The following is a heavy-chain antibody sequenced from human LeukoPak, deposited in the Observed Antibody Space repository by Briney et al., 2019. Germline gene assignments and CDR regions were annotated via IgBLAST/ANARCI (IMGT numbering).Heavy chain of an antibody. CDR3: AREGLDSSGYYFDY. Sequence: SETLSLTCTVSGGSISSSSYYWGWIRQPPGKGLEWIGSIYYSGSTYYNPSLKSRVTVSVDTSKNQFSLKLSSVTAADTAVYYCAREGLDSSGYYFDYWGQGTLVTVSS. D-gene: IGHD3-22*01. CDR2: IYYSGST. CDR1: GGSISSSSYY. V-gene: IGHV4-39*07. J-gene: IGHJ4*02.